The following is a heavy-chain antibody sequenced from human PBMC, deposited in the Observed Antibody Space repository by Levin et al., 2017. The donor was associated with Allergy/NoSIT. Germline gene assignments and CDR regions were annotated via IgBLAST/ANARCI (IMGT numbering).Heavy chain of an antibody. V-gene: IGHV3-23*01. CDR1: GFTFKNYA. CDR2: ISGSGDHT. J-gene: IGHJ5*02. CDR3: ARPPRTKHSDDP. Sequence: GGSLRLSCAASGFTFKNYAMSWVRQAPGKGLEWVSAISGSGDHTYYADSVKGRFTISRDFSKNTLYLQLSSLRADDTAVYSCARPPRTKHSDDPWGQGTLVTVSS. D-gene: IGHD4-11*01.